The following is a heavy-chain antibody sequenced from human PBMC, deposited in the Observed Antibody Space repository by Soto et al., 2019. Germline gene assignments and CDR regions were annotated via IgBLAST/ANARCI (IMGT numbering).Heavy chain of an antibody. CDR3: TTVPEGRVYPYMDV. CDR1: GFTFSNAW. CDR2: IKSKTDGGTT. V-gene: IGHV3-15*01. J-gene: IGHJ6*03. Sequence: EVQLVESGGGLVKPGGSLRLSCAASGFTFSNAWMSWVRQAPGKGLEWVGRIKSKTDGGTTDYAAPVKVRFTISRDDSKTTLYLQMNSLKTEDTAVYYCTTVPEGRVYPYMDVWGKGTTVTVSS.